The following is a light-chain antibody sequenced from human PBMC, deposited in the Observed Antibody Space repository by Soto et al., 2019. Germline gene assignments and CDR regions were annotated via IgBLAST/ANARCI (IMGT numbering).Light chain of an antibody. V-gene: IGLV2-14*01. J-gene: IGLJ2*01. CDR1: SSDVGGYNY. CDR2: DVS. CDR3: SSYTSSSLVV. Sequence: QSALTQPASVSGSPGQSITISCTGTSSDVGGYNYVSWYQQHPGKAPKLMIYDVSNRPSGVSNRFSGSKSGNPASLTISGLQAEHEADYYCSSYTSSSLVVFGGGTKVTVL.